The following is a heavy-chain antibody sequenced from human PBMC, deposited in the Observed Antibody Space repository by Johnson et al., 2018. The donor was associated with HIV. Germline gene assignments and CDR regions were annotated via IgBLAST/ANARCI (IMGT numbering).Heavy chain of an antibody. Sequence: QVQLVESGGGLVKPGGSLRLSCAASGFTFSDYYMVWIRQAPGKGLEWLSYISSSGSTIYYADSVKGRFTISRDNAKNSLYLQMNSLRAEDRAVYYCARDRSRSTAPDTFDVWGQGTMVTVSS. D-gene: IGHD5-18*01. CDR1: GFTFSDYY. V-gene: IGHV3-11*01. CDR2: ISSSGSTI. CDR3: ARDRSRSTAPDTFDV. J-gene: IGHJ3*01.